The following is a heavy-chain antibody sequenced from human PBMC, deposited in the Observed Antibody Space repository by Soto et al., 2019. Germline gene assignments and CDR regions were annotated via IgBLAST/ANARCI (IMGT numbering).Heavy chain of an antibody. V-gene: IGHV3-33*01. CDR3: AREDSYDSRGYPLDY. CDR1: GFTFSSYV. D-gene: IGHD3-22*01. Sequence: PGGSLRLSCAASGFTFSSYVMHWVRQAPGKGLEWVAVIWSDGSNKYYADSVKGRFTISRDNSKHRLYLQMNSLRAEDTAVYFCAREDSYDSRGYPLDYWGQGTLVTVSS. CDR2: IWSDGSNK. J-gene: IGHJ4*02.